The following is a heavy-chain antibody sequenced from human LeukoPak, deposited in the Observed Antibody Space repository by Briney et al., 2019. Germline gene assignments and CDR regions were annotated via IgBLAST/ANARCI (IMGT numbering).Heavy chain of an antibody. J-gene: IGHJ4*02. Sequence: GGSLRLSCAASGFTFSDYSMNWVRQAPGKGLEWVGRIKSKTDGGTADYAAPVKGRFTISRDDSKNTLYLQMNSLKTEDTAVYYCTSTYYYDSSGYFSDYWGQGTLVTVSS. V-gene: IGHV3-15*01. CDR3: TSTYYYDSSGYFSDY. D-gene: IGHD3-22*01. CDR2: IKSKTDGGTA. CDR1: GFTFSDYS.